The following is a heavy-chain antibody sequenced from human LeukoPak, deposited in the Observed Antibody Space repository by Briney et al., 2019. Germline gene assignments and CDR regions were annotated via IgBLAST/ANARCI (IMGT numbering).Heavy chain of an antibody. D-gene: IGHD2/OR15-2a*01. CDR3: ARDGGHSTDFDY. V-gene: IGHV3-7*01. Sequence: PGGSLRLSCRASGFTFSNYWLSWVRQSPGKGLEWVANIKQDGSEKYYVNSVKGRFTISRDNAKNSLYLQMNSLRAEETALYYCARDGGHSTDFDYWGHGTLVTVSS. J-gene: IGHJ4*01. CDR1: GFTFSNYW. CDR2: IKQDGSEK.